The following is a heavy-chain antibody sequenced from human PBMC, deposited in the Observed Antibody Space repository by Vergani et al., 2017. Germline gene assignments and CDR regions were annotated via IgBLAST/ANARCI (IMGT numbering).Heavy chain of an antibody. J-gene: IGHJ4*02. CDR3: ARDEGAAAPKSHFDY. D-gene: IGHD6-13*01. Sequence: EVQLQESGGGLVKPGGSLRVSCAASGFSFSTYSINWVRQAPGKGLEWVSSISGRSNYIYYADSLKGRFTISRDNSKNSVYLQMNSLRAEDTAIYYCARDEGAAAPKSHFDYWGQGILVTVSS. CDR2: ISGRSNYI. V-gene: IGHV3-21*06. CDR1: GFSFSTYS.